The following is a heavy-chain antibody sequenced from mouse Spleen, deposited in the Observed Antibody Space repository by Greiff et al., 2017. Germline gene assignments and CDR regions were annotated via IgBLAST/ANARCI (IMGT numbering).Heavy chain of an antibody. V-gene: IGHV1-54*01. D-gene: IGHD6-1*01. J-gene: IGHJ2*01. CDR1: GYAFTNYL. CDR3: ARMRRSVAYYFDY. Sequence: VQLQQSGAELVRPGTSVKVSCKASGYAFTNYLIEWVKQRPGQGLEWIGVINPGSGGTNYNEKFKGKATLTADKSSSTAYMQLSSLTSEDSAVYFCARMRRSVAYYFDYWGQGTTLTVSS. CDR2: INPGSGGT.